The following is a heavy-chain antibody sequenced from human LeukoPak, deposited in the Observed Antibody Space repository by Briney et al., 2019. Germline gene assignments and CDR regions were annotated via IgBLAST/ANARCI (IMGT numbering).Heavy chain of an antibody. V-gene: IGHV3-23*01. J-gene: IGHJ4*02. CDR1: GFTFSSYA. Sequence: QPGGSLRLSCAASGFTFSSYAMSWVRQAPGKGLEWVSAISGSGGGTYYPDSVKARFTISRDNSKNTLYLQMNSLRAEDTAVYYCAREMATILANDYWGQGTLVTVSS. CDR3: AREMATILANDY. D-gene: IGHD5-24*01. CDR2: ISGSGGGT.